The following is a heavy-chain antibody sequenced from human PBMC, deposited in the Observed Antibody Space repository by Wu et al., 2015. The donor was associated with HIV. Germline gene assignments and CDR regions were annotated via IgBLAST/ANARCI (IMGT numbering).Heavy chain of an antibody. CDR2: IVVGSGNT. Sequence: QMQLVQSGPEVKKPGTSVKVSCKASGFTFTSSAMQWVRQARGQRLEWIGWIVVGSGNTNYAQKFQERVTITRDMSTSTAYMELSSLRSEDTAVYYCAALRIVGXTRKSGDAFDIVGQGTSGPPSL. CDR1: GFTFTSSA. V-gene: IGHV1-58*02. J-gene: IGHJ3*02. D-gene: IGHD1-26*01. CDR3: AALRIVGXTRKSGDAFDI.